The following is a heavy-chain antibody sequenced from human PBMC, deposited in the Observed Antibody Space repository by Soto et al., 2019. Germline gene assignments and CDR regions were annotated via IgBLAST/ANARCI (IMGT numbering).Heavy chain of an antibody. CDR3: ARGGNSWYNY. D-gene: IGHD6-13*01. Sequence: EVQLLESGGGLVQPGGSLRLSCAASGFTFSSYTMAWVRQAPGKGLDWVSPISDTGGNTYYADSVKGRFTISRDNSKNTLCLQMNSLRADDTALYYCARGGNSWYNYWGQGALVTVSS. CDR2: ISDTGGNT. V-gene: IGHV3-23*01. CDR1: GFTFSSYT. J-gene: IGHJ4*02.